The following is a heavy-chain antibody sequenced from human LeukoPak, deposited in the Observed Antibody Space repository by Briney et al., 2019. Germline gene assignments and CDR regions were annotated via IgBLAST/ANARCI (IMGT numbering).Heavy chain of an antibody. CDR3: ARGVYGSGSYHIDY. CDR1: GFTFSSYG. V-gene: IGHV3-7*01. J-gene: IGHJ4*02. Sequence: GGSLRLSCAASGFTFSSYGMSWVRQAPGKGLEWVANINQEGSEKHNVDPVKGRFTISRDSAKNTLYLHMHRLRAEERAVYYCARGVYGSGSYHIDYWGQGTLVTVSS. D-gene: IGHD3-10*01. CDR2: INQEGSEK.